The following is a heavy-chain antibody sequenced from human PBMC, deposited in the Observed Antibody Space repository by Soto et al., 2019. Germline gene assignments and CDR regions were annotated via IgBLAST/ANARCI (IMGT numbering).Heavy chain of an antibody. CDR3: ARDHGERGALDF. J-gene: IGHJ3*01. CDR2: ISYSGTT. Sequence: QVQLQESGPGLVKPSQTLSLTCTVSGGSISSRGYYWDWIRQHPGEGLEWIGYISYSGTTNYTPSLKSRDTIPADTSNNQLSRKQTSVTAADTAAYYCARDHGERGALDFWGQGTMVTVSS. D-gene: IGHD1-1*01. V-gene: IGHV4-31*03. CDR1: GGSISSRGYY.